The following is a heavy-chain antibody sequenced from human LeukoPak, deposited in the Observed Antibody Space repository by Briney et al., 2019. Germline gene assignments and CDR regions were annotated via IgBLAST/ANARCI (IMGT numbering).Heavy chain of an antibody. Sequence: PGGSLRLSCAASGFTFSSYGMHWVRQAPGKGLEWVSSISSSGSTIYYADSVKGRFTISRDNAKNSLYLQMNSLRAEDTAVYYCARDLGGDCFRCRNWFDPWGQGTLVTVSS. CDR2: ISSSGSTI. CDR1: GFTFSSYG. D-gene: IGHD2-21*02. V-gene: IGHV3-48*04. CDR3: ARDLGGDCFRCRNWFDP. J-gene: IGHJ5*02.